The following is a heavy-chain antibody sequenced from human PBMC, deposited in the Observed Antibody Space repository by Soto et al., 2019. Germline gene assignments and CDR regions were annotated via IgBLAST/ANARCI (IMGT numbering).Heavy chain of an antibody. CDR1: GYTFTGYY. CDR3: ARDSSGWDYCFDY. Sequence: GASVKVSCKASGYTFTGYYMHWVRQAPGQGLEWMGWINPNSGGTNYAQKFQGWVTMTRDTSISTAYMELSRLRSDDTAVYYCARDSSGWDYCFDYSDQGTMVTVSS. D-gene: IGHD6-19*01. J-gene: IGHJ4*02. CDR2: INPNSGGT. V-gene: IGHV1-2*04.